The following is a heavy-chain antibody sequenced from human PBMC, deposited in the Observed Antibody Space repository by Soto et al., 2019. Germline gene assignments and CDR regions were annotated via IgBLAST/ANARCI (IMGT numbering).Heavy chain of an antibody. CDR3: ARLELTGLDN. Sequence: GESLKISCTASGYSFTSYWFSCGREMPGKGLDLMGIIYPGDSDTRYSPSFKGQVTISADTSISTAYLQWSSLKASDTAIYFCARLELTGLDNWGQGTPVTVSS. CDR2: IYPGDSDT. J-gene: IGHJ4*02. CDR1: GYSFTSYW. V-gene: IGHV5-51*03. D-gene: IGHD3-9*01.